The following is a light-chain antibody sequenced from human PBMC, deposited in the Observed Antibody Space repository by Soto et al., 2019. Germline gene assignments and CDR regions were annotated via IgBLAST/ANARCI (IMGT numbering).Light chain of an antibody. CDR1: SGDIGGYNY. CDR2: EVS. J-gene: IGLJ2*01. CDR3: SSYVGTNTLV. Sequence: QSALTQPPSASGSPGQSVTISLTGTSGDIGGYNYVSWYQQHPGKAPKLLIYEVSKRPSGVPDRFSGSKSGNTASLTVSGPKAEDEADYYWSSYVGTNTLVFGGGTKLTVL. V-gene: IGLV2-8*01.